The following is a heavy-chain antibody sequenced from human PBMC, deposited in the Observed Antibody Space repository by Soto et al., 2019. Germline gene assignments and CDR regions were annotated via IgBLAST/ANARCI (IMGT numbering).Heavy chain of an antibody. V-gene: IGHV1-2*02. D-gene: IGHD3-10*01. CDR1: GYSFTGYY. CDR2: INPNSGGT. J-gene: IGHJ3*02. Sequence: GASVKVSCKASGYSFTGYYMPWVRQAPVQGLEWMGWINPNSGGTNYAQKFQGRVTMTRDTSISTAYMELSRLRSDDTAVYYCARGGRGYNLYPKRSDFDIWGQGTMATVSS. CDR3: ARGGRGYNLYPKRSDFDI.